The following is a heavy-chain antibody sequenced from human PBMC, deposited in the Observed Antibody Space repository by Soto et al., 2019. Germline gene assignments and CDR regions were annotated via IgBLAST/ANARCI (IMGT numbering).Heavy chain of an antibody. CDR2: INENGGQT. Sequence: EVQLLESGGGLVQPGGSLRLSCAVSGFTFNNHAMSWVRQAPGKGLEWVSAINENGGQTSYTDSVKGRLTISRDNSKNTLYLQMNSLRPDDTAIYYCAKEHLERRFGLENWGQGTLVSVSS. D-gene: IGHD3-16*01. V-gene: IGHV3-23*01. J-gene: IGHJ4*02. CDR3: AKEHLERRFGLEN. CDR1: GFTFNNHA.